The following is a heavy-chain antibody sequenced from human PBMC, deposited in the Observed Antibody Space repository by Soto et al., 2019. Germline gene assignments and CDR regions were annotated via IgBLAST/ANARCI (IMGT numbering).Heavy chain of an antibody. V-gene: IGHV3-11*01. CDR2: ISSSGTGI. J-gene: IGHJ3*02. CDR3: ARAYSDAFDI. CDR1: GFTFSDYY. Sequence: QVHLVESGGGLVRPGGSLRLSCAASGFTFSDYYMIWIRQAPGKGLEWVSYISSSGTGIYYADSVKGRFTISRDNAKNSLYLQMNRVRAEDTAVYYCARAYSDAFDIWGQGTMVTVSS. D-gene: IGHD2-15*01.